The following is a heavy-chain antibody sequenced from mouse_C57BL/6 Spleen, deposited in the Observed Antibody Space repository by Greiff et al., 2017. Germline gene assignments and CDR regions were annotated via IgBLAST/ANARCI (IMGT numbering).Heavy chain of an antibody. Sequence: VQLQQSGAELVRPGASVTLSCKASGYTFTDYEMHWVKQTPVQGLEWIGAIDPETGGTAYNQKFKGKAILTADKSSSTAYMELRSLTSEDTAVYYGTRYYGLSFDYWGQGTTLTVSS. CDR2: IDPETGGT. J-gene: IGHJ2*01. CDR1: GYTFTDYE. CDR3: TRYYGLSFDY. D-gene: IGHD1-2*01. V-gene: IGHV1-15*01.